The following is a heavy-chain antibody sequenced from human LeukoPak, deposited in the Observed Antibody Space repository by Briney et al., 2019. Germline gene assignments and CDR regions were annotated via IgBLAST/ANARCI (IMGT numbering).Heavy chain of an antibody. Sequence: SPSLSLTCTVAGGSISSYYWSWIRHPAGKGREWIGRIYTSGSTNYNPSLKSRVTISVDKSKTQFSLKLSSVPAADTAVYYCAREDFWSGHRGFDPWGQGTLVTVSS. CDR2: IYTSGST. CDR1: GGSISSYY. D-gene: IGHD3-3*01. CDR3: AREDFWSGHRGFDP. V-gene: IGHV4-4*07. J-gene: IGHJ5*02.